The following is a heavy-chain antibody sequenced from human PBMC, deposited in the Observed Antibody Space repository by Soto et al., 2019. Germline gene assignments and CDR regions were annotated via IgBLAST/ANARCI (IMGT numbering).Heavy chain of an antibody. CDR2: TYYRSKWYN. D-gene: IGHD2-8*01. V-gene: IGHV6-1*01. CDR3: ARDLEESCTNGVCHAFDI. CDR1: WDSVSSNRAA. J-gene: IGHJ3*02. Sequence: SQTLSLTCAISWDSVSSNRAAWNWIRQSPSRGLEWLGRTYYRSKWYNDYAVSVKSRITINPDTSKNQFSLQLNSVTPEDTAVYYCARDLEESCTNGVCHAFDIWGQGTMVTVSS.